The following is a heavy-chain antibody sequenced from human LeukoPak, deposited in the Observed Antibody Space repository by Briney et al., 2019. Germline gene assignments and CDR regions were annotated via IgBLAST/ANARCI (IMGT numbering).Heavy chain of an antibody. J-gene: IGHJ4*02. CDR1: GFTFSTAW. CDR2: ISGSGGST. D-gene: IGHD4-17*01. V-gene: IGHV3-23*01. Sequence: PGGSLRLSCAVSGFTFSTAWMTWVRQAPGKGLEWVSAISGSGGSTYYADSVKGRFTISRDNSKNTLYLQMNSLRAEDTAVYYCAKEETRYYFDYWGQGTLVTVSS. CDR3: AKEETRYYFDY.